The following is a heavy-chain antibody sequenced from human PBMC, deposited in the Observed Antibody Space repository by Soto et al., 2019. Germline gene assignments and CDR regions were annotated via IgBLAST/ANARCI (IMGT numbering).Heavy chain of an antibody. CDR1: GYTFTSYG. V-gene: IGHV1-18*04. CDR3: ARGLGFSGTRDY. Sequence: ASVKVSCKASGYTFTSYGINWVRQAPGQGLEWMGWISAYNGNTNYAQSLQGRVTMTRDTSTSTAYMELRSLRSDDTAMYYCARGLGFSGTRDYWGQGTLVTVSS. J-gene: IGHJ4*02. D-gene: IGHD1-1*01. CDR2: ISAYNGNT.